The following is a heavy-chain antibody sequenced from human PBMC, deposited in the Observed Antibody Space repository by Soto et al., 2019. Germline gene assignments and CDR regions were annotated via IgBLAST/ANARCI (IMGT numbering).Heavy chain of an antibody. V-gene: IGHV3-53*04. D-gene: IGHD2-21*01. CDR3: ARAYIVVVIAATLGQLVYYYMDV. CDR2: IYSGGST. CDR1: GFTVSSNY. Sequence: GGSLRLSCAASGFTVSSNYMSWVRQAPGKGLEWVSVIYSGGSTYYADSVKGRFTISRHNSKNTLYLQMNSLRAEDTAVYYCARAYIVVVIAATLGQLVYYYMDVWGKGTTVTVSS. J-gene: IGHJ6*03.